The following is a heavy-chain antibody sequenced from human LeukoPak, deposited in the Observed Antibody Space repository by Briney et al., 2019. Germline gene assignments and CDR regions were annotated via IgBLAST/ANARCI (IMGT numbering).Heavy chain of an antibody. V-gene: IGHV4-39*07. CDR3: ARSAGIGYSNWFDP. D-gene: IGHD6-13*01. J-gene: IGHJ5*02. Sequence: PSETLSLTCTVSGGSISSSSYYWGCICQSTGKGLEWIGSIYYSGGTYYNPSLKSRVTISVDTSKNQLSLKLTSVTAADTAVYYCARSAGIGYSNWFDPWGQGTLVTVSS. CDR1: GGSISSSSYY. CDR2: IYYSGGT.